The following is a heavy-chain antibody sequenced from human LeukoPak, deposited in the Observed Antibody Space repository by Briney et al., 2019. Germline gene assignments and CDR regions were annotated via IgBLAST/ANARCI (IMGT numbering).Heavy chain of an antibody. CDR1: GYTFTSSG. Sequence: ASVEVSCKASGYTFTSSGISWVRQAPGQGLEWMGWINAYNGDTNYAQKLQGRVTMTTDTSTSTAYMELRSLRSDDTAVYYCARDFPPVGATTVFTYYYYGMDVWGQGTTVTVSS. CDR3: ARDFPPVGATTVFTYYYYGMDV. V-gene: IGHV1-18*01. J-gene: IGHJ6*02. CDR2: INAYNGDT. D-gene: IGHD1-26*01.